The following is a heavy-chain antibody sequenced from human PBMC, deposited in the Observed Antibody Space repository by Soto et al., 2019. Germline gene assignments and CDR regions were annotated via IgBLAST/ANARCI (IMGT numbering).Heavy chain of an antibody. CDR1: GGSISSGNW. Sequence: PSETLSLTCAVSGGSISSGNWWSWVRQPPGKGLEWIGEIYHSGSTNYNPSLKSRVTISVDKSKNQFSLKLSSVTAADTAVYYCARRGSSSRQDYYGMDVWGQGTTVTVSS. V-gene: IGHV4-4*02. CDR2: IYHSGST. J-gene: IGHJ6*02. CDR3: ARRGSSSRQDYYGMDV. D-gene: IGHD6-6*01.